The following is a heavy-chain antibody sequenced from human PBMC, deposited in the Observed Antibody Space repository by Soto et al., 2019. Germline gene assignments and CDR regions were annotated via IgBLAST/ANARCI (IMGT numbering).Heavy chain of an antibody. V-gene: IGHV5-51*01. CDR2: IYPGDSDT. J-gene: IGHJ6*01. CDR1: GYRFTSYW. D-gene: IGHD1-1*01. Sequence: PGESRKISCKGSGYRFTSYWIGWVRQMPGKGLEWMGIIYPGDSDTRYSPSFQGQVTISADKSISTAYLQWSSLKASDTAMYYCASGNGENKAPNSNNGVDVGVQGTRVTISS. CDR3: ASGNGENKAPNSNNGVDV.